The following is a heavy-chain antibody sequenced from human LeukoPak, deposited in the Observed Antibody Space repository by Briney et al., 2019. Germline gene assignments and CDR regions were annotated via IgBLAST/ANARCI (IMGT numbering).Heavy chain of an antibody. D-gene: IGHD6-19*01. Sequence: ASVKVSCTASGYTFTGYYMHWVRQAPGQGLEWMGWINPNSGGTNYAQKFQGRVTMTRDTSISTAYMELSRLTSDDTAVYYCARGVAGSYYYYYMDVWGKGTTVTISS. CDR3: ARGVAGSYYYYYMDV. CDR2: INPNSGGT. V-gene: IGHV1-2*02. J-gene: IGHJ6*03. CDR1: GYTFTGYY.